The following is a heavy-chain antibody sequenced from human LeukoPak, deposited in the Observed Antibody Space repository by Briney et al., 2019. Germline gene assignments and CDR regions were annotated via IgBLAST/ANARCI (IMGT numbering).Heavy chain of an antibody. Sequence: PGGSLRLSCAASGFTFSSYWMSWVRQAPGKGLEWVANIKQDGSEKYYVDSVKGRFTISRDNAKNKLHLQMNSLRVEDTAVYYCVRGSSDWAGTDFWGQGTLVTVSS. CDR2: IKQDGSEK. V-gene: IGHV3-7*01. D-gene: IGHD2-21*02. CDR1: GFTFSSYW. CDR3: VRGSSDWAGTDF. J-gene: IGHJ4*02.